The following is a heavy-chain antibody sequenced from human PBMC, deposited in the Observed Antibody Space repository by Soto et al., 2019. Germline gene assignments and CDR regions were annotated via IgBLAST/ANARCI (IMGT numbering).Heavy chain of an antibody. J-gene: IGHJ6*02. CDR3: ARERQLVDAGYGMDV. CDR2: INPHSGGT. D-gene: IGHD6-6*01. V-gene: IGHV1-2*04. CDR1: GYTFTGYY. Sequence: ASVKVSCKASGYTFTGYYMHWVRQAPGQGLEWMGWINPHSGGTNYAQKFQGWVTMTRDTSISTAYMELSRLRSDDTAVYYCARERQLVDAGYGMDVWGQGTTVTVSS.